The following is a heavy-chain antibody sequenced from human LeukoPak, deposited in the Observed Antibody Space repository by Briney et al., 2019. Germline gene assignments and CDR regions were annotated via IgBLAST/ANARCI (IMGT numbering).Heavy chain of an antibody. Sequence: ASVKVSCKTSGYTFTNYAMNWVRQAPGQGLEWMGWINTNTGNPTYAQGFTGRFVFSLDTSVSTAYLQINSLKAEDTAVYYCVKASSEYNHYYYYMDVWGKGTTVTVSS. CDR1: GYTFTNYA. J-gene: IGHJ6*03. D-gene: IGHD1-14*01. CDR2: INTNTGNP. CDR3: VKASSEYNHYYYYMDV. V-gene: IGHV7-4-1*02.